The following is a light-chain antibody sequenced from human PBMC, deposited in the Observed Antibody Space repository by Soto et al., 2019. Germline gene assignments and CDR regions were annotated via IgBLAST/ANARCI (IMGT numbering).Light chain of an antibody. CDR1: QSISSY. V-gene: IGKV1-39*01. CDR3: QQSYSTPTWT. Sequence: DIQMTQSPSSLSASVGDRVTITCRASQSISSYLNWYQQKPGKAPKLLIYAASSLQSGVPSRFSVSGSCADFTLTISSLQPADFATYYCQQSYSTPTWTLGQGTKV. CDR2: AAS. J-gene: IGKJ1*01.